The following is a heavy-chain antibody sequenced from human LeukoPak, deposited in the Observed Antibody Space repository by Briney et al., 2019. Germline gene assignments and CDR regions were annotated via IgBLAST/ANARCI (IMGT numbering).Heavy chain of an antibody. CDR2: INPNSGGT. D-gene: IGHD6-13*01. Sequence: GASVNVSCKASGYTFTGYYMHWVRQAPGQGLEWMGWINPNSGGTNYAQKFQGRVTMTRDTSISTAYMELSRLRSDDTAVYYCARGRAKYSSSWDFDYWGQGTLVTVSS. J-gene: IGHJ4*02. V-gene: IGHV1-2*02. CDR3: ARGRAKYSSSWDFDY. CDR1: GYTFTGYY.